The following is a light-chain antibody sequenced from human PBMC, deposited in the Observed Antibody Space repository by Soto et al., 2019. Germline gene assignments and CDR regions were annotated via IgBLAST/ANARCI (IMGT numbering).Light chain of an antibody. V-gene: IGKV3-15*01. CDR3: QQYNQWPLT. J-gene: IGKJ4*01. Sequence: EIVMTQSPATLSVSPGERATLSCRASESVSRDLGWYLQEPGQAPRLLIYGASTRATGIPDRFSGSGSGTDFTLNINSLQSEDFVVYYCQQYNQWPLTFGGGTKVEVK. CDR1: ESVSRD. CDR2: GAS.